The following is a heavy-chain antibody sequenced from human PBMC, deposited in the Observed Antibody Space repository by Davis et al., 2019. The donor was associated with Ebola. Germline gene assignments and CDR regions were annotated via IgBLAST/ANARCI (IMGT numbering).Heavy chain of an antibody. D-gene: IGHD6-6*01. CDR3: AKVGYSSSLGDDY. V-gene: IGHV3-30*02. J-gene: IGHJ4*02. CDR1: GFTFSSYG. CDR2: IRYDGSNK. Sequence: PGGSLRLSCAASGFTFSSYGMHWVRQAPGKGLEWVAFIRYDGSNKYYADSVKGRFTISRGNSKNTLYLQMNSLRAEDTAVYYCAKVGYSSSLGDDYWGQGTLVTVSS.